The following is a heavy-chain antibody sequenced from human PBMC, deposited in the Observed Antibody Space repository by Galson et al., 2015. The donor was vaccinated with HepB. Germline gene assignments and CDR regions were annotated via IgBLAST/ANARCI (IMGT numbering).Heavy chain of an antibody. CDR2: ISSSSSYI. D-gene: IGHD2-2*01. CDR3: ARAEYQLDDAFDI. CDR1: GFTFDDYA. V-gene: IGHV3-21*01. Sequence: SLRLSCAASGFTFDDYAMHWVRQAPGKGLEWVSSISSSSSYIYYADSVKGRFTISRDNAKNSLYLQMNSLRAEDTAVYYCARAEYQLDDAFDIWGQGTMVTVSS. J-gene: IGHJ3*02.